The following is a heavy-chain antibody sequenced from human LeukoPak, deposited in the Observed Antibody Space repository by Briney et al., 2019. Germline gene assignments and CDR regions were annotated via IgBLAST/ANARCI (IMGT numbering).Heavy chain of an antibody. Sequence: SETLSLTCIVSGGSISSTSYYWGWIRQSPGKGLEWIGSFYYSGSIFDNRSLRSRVTISIDMSKNQFLLKLTSVTAADTAVYYCARRYFDWLLYNGGYYDYYYGMDVWGQGTTVTVSS. J-gene: IGHJ6*02. V-gene: IGHV4-39*07. D-gene: IGHD3-9*01. CDR2: FYYSGSI. CDR3: ARRYFDWLLYNGGYYDYYYGMDV. CDR1: GGSISSTSYY.